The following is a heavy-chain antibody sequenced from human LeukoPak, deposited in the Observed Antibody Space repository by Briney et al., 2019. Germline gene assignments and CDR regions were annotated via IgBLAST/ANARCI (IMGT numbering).Heavy chain of an antibody. CDR1: GYTFTCYW. CDR3: ASARYLAAALV. V-gene: IGHV5-51*01. D-gene: IGHD6-13*01. Sequence: GESLEISCKGAGYTFTCYWIGGVRQMPGEGLEWMGIIYPGDTDAIYSPAFQGQVTISADKSSSLAYLQWSSLKASDTAMYYCASARYLAAALVWGQGTLVTVSS. J-gene: IGHJ4*01. CDR2: IYPGDTDA.